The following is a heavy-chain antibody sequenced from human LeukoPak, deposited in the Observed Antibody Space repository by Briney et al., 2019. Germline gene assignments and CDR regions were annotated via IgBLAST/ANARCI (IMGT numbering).Heavy chain of an antibody. CDR1: GGSISGYY. D-gene: IGHD3-10*01. V-gene: IGHV4-59*01. CDR2: IHYSGST. Sequence: SETLSLTCTVSGGSISGYYWSWIRQPPGKGLEWIGYIHYSGSTNYNPSLSSRVTISLDTSRNQFSLKLRSVTAADTAVYYCARIDRRGTTGFSGDSWGQGTLVTVSS. CDR3: ARIDRRGTTGFSGDS. J-gene: IGHJ4*02.